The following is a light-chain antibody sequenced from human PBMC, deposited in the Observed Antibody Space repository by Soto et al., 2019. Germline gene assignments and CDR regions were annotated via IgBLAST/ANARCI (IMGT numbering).Light chain of an antibody. J-gene: IGKJ1*01. CDR1: QSTSSW. V-gene: IGKV1-5*03. CDR2: KAS. Sequence: DIQITQSPSTLSSSVLERFTITCRASQSTSSWLAWYQQKPGKAPKLLIYKASSLESGVPSRFSGSGSGTEFTLTLSSLQPDDFATYYCQQYNTYWTFGQGTKVDIK. CDR3: QQYNTYWT.